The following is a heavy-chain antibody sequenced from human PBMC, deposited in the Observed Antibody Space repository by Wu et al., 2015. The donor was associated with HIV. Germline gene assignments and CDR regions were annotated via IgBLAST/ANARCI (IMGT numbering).Heavy chain of an antibody. CDR1: GYTFTSYD. CDR3: ARAASFFYDKHGYYRNWYFDV. V-gene: IGHV1-8*01. D-gene: IGHD3-22*01. J-gene: IGHJ2*01. CDR2: MNPNSGNT. Sequence: QVQLVQSGAEVKKPGASVKVSCKASGYTFTSYDINWVRQATGQGLEWMGWMNPNSGNTGYAQKFQGRVTMTRDTSISTAYMELSSLKSEDTAVYYCARAASFFYDKHGYYRNWYFDVWGRGTLVAVSS.